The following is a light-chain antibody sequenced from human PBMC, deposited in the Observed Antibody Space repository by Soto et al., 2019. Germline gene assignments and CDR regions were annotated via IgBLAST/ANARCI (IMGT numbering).Light chain of an antibody. J-gene: IGKJ1*01. Sequence: DIQMTRSPSSLSASVGDRVTLTCRASQSISTYLNWYQQKPGKAPDLLIYTASSLESGVPSRFSGSGSGTDFTLTISSLQPEDFATYFCQQSYSRPRTFGQGTKVDIK. CDR1: QSISTY. CDR2: TAS. CDR3: QQSYSRPRT. V-gene: IGKV1-39*01.